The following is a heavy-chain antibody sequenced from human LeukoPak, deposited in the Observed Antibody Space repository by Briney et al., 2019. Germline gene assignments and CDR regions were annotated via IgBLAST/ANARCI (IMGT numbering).Heavy chain of an antibody. CDR2: INHSGST. CDR1: GGSFSGYY. D-gene: IGHD3-3*01. CDR3: ARGRGYYDFWSGRAYNWFDP. Sequence: SETLSLTCAVYGGSFSGYYWSWIRQPPGKGLEWVGEINHSGSTNYNRSHKSRVTISVDTSKNQFSLKLSSVTAADTAVYYCARGRGYYDFWSGRAYNWFDPWGQGTRVTVSS. V-gene: IGHV4-34*01. J-gene: IGHJ5*02.